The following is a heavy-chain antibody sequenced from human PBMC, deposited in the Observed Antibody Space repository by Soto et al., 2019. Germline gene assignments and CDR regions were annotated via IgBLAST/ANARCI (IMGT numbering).Heavy chain of an antibody. D-gene: IGHD1-26*01. Sequence: SVKDSCKASGYTFTGHYIHWVRQAPEQGPEWMGEIGPESGATRYAQRFQGRVTMTRDMSITTVYMELNNLSPDDTAVYYCGRGRSGQIVVFYWGQGTPVTVSS. V-gene: IGHV1-2*02. CDR3: GRGRSGQIVVFY. CDR1: GYTFTGHY. CDR2: IGPESGAT. J-gene: IGHJ4*02.